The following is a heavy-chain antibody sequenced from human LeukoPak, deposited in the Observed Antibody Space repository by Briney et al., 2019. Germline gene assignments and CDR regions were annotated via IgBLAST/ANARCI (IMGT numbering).Heavy chain of an antibody. J-gene: IGHJ3*02. D-gene: IGHD3-10*01. CDR1: GCSISSYY. CDR3: ARGGPRRYGSGSYYHDAFDI. Sequence: SETLSLTCTVSGCSISSYYWSWIRQPAGKGLEWIGRIYTSGSTNYNPSLKSRVTMSVDTSKNQFSLKLSSVTAADTAVYYCARGGPRRYGSGSYYHDAFDIWGQGTMVTVSS. CDR2: IYTSGST. V-gene: IGHV4-4*07.